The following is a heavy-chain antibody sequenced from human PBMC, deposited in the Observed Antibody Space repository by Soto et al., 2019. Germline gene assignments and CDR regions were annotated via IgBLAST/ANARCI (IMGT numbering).Heavy chain of an antibody. CDR1: GYTFTGYY. CDR3: ARGNSSGFFRYNWFDP. CDR2: INPNSGGT. J-gene: IGHJ5*02. Sequence: ASVKVSCKASGYTFTGYYMHWVRQAPGQGLEWMGWINPNSGGTNYAQKFQGRVTMTRDTSISTAYMELSRLRSDDTAVYYCARGNSSGFFRYNWFDPWGQGTLVTVSS. D-gene: IGHD6-19*01. V-gene: IGHV1-2*02.